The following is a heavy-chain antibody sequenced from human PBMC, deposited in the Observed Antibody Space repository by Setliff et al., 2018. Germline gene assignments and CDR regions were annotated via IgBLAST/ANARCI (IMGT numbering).Heavy chain of an antibody. CDR3: ARVGFRGVMSAYFDF. D-gene: IGHD3-10*01. CDR1: GGAFTSHG. V-gene: IGHV1-69*10. Sequence: SVKVSCKVSGGAFTSHGVSWVRQAPGQGLEWMGGIIPLFDITSYAQTLQGRVTITADKSTNTVNMELSSLRSEDTAVYYRARVGFRGVMSAYFDFWGQGTQVTVSS. CDR2: IIPLFDIT. J-gene: IGHJ4*02.